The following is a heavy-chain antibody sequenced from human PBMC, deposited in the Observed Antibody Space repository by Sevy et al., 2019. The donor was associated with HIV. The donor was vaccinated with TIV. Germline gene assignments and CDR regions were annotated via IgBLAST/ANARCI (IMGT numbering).Heavy chain of an antibody. CDR3: ARGTSIYYYGSGSLFDY. D-gene: IGHD3-10*01. CDR2: ISSSSCTI. V-gene: IGHV3-48*02. J-gene: IGHJ4*02. Sequence: GGSLRLSCAASGFTFSSYSMNWVRQAPGKGLEWVSYISSSSCTIYYADSVKGRFTISRDNAKNSLYLQMNSLRDEDTAVYYCARGTSIYYYGSGSLFDYWGQGTLVTVSS. CDR1: GFTFSSYS.